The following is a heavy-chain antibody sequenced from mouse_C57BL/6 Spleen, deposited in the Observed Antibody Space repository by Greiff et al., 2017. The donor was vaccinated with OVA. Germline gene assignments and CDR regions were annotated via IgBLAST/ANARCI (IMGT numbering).Heavy chain of an antibody. CDR3: AREGGSPYFDY. D-gene: IGHD3-2*02. V-gene: IGHV5-4*01. CDR2: IIDGGSYT. CDR1: GFTFSSYA. J-gene: IGHJ2*01. Sequence: EVLLVESGGGLVKPGGSLKLSCAASGFTFSSYAMSWVRQTPENRLEWVATIIDGGSYTYYPDHVKGRFTIARDQAKNNLYLQMSHRKTEDTAMYYCAREGGSPYFDYWGQGTTLTVSS.